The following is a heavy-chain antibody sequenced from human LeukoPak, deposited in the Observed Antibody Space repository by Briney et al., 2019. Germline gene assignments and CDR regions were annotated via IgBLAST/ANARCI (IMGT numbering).Heavy chain of an antibody. J-gene: IGHJ4*02. V-gene: IGHV3-30-3*01. D-gene: IGHD5-18*01. CDR3: ARDVDSYGYLDY. CDR2: ISYDGSNK. Sequence: GGSLRLSCAASGFTFSSYAMHWVRQAPGKGLEWVAVISYDGSNKYYADSVKGRFTISRDNSKNTLYLQMNSLRAEDTAVYYCARDVDSYGYLDYWGQGTLVTVSS. CDR1: GFTFSSYA.